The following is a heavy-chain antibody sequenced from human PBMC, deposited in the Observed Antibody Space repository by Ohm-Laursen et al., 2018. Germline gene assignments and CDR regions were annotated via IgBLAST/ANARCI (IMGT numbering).Heavy chain of an antibody. CDR3: ARDQYDSSFDY. J-gene: IGHJ4*02. CDR1: GFNFSSYW. D-gene: IGHD3-22*01. Sequence: SLRLSCSASGFNFSSYWMSWVRQAPGKGLEWVASIKQDGSDKYYVDSVKGRSTISRDNAKNSLYLQMNSLRAEDTAVYYCARDQYDSSFDYWGQGTLVTVSS. V-gene: IGHV3-7*03. CDR2: IKQDGSDK.